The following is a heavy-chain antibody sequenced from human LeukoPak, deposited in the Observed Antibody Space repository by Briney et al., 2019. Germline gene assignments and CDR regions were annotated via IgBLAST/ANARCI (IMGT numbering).Heavy chain of an antibody. CDR1: GFTFSSYW. J-gene: IGHJ5*02. Sequence: GGSLRLSCAVSGFTFSSYWMTWVRQAPGKGLEWVANIKQDGSEKYYVDSVKGRFTISRDNAKNSLYLQMNSLRAEDTAVYYCMRAMEAWGQGTLVTVSS. V-gene: IGHV3-7*03. CDR3: MRAMEA. CDR2: IKQDGSEK. D-gene: IGHD1-1*01.